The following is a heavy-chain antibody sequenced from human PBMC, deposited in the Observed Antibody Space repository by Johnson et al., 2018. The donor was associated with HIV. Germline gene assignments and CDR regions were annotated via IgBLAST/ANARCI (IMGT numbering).Heavy chain of an antibody. D-gene: IGHD2-15*01. Sequence: QVLLVESGGGLVQPGGSLRLSCAASGFTFSSYAMHWVRQAPGKGLEWVAVISYDGSNKYYADSVKGRLTISRDNSKNTLYLQMNSLRAEDTAVYYCARVPWSLDAFDIWGQGTMVTVSS. CDR1: GFTFSSYA. J-gene: IGHJ3*02. V-gene: IGHV3-30*14. CDR3: ARVPWSLDAFDI. CDR2: ISYDGSNK.